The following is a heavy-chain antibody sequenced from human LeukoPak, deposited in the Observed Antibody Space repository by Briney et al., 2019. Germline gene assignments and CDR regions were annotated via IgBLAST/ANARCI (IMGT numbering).Heavy chain of an antibody. Sequence: GGSLRLFCAASGFTFSNYWMHWVRQVPGRRLVWVSRINGDGSSATYADSVRGRFTISRDNTKNTLYLQMNSLRAEDTAVYYSVREPAGQLDPWGQGILVTVSS. CDR3: VREPAGQLDP. CDR1: GFTFSNYW. D-gene: IGHD1-1*01. V-gene: IGHV3-74*01. J-gene: IGHJ4*02. CDR2: INGDGSSA.